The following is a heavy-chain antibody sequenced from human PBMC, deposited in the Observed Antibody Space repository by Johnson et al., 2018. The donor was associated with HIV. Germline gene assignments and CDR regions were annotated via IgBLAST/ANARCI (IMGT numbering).Heavy chain of an antibody. CDR3: ARYSYYYDNSGAFDI. J-gene: IGHJ3*02. D-gene: IGHD3-22*01. CDR1: GFTFSSYA. CDR2: VSWNSGSI. V-gene: IGHV3-9*01. Sequence: VQLVESGGGVVQPGRSLRLSCAASGFTFSSYAMHWVRQAPWKGLEWVSGVSWNSGSIGYVDSVKGRFTISRDNAKNSLYRQMNSLRAEDTAVYYCARYSYYYDNSGAFDIWGQGTMVTVSS.